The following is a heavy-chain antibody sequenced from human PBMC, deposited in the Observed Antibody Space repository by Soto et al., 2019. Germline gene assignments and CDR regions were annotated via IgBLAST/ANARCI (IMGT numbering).Heavy chain of an antibody. V-gene: IGHV1-69*13. CDR1: GGTFSSYA. CDR2: IIPIFGTA. D-gene: IGHD3-9*01. CDR3: ARLRYFDWLPDHYGMDV. J-gene: IGHJ6*02. Sequence: SVKVSCKASGGTFSSYAISWVRQAPGQGLEWMGGIIPIFGTANYAQKFQGRVTITADESTSTAYMELSSLRSEDTAVYYCARLRYFDWLPDHYGMDVWGQGTTVTVSS.